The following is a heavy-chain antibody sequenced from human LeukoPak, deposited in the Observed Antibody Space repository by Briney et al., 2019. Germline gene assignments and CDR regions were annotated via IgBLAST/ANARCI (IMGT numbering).Heavy chain of an antibody. J-gene: IGHJ6*03. D-gene: IGHD2-15*01. CDR1: GGSISSYY. Sequence: PSETLSLTCTVSGGSISSYYGNWIRQPPGKGLEWIGSIYYSGSTYYNPSLKSRVTISVDTSKNQFSLKLSSVTAADTAVYYCARHYEIFYYYMDVWGKGTTVTISS. V-gene: IGHV4-39*01. CDR3: ARHYEIFYYYMDV. CDR2: IYYSGST.